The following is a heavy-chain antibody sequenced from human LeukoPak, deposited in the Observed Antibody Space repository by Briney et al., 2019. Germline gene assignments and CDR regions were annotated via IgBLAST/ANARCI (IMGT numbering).Heavy chain of an antibody. CDR1: GDSISSTSYY. J-gene: IGHJ4*02. V-gene: IGHV4-39*07. CDR2: IYYTGST. CDR3: ARKGLRSGYVPLDY. D-gene: IGHD3-3*01. Sequence: SETLSLTCTVSGDSISSTSYYWGWIRQPPGQGLEWIGNIYYTGSTYYNPSPKSRVTISVDTSKNQFSLKLRSVTAADTAVYYCARKGLRSGYVPLDYWGQGTLVTVSS.